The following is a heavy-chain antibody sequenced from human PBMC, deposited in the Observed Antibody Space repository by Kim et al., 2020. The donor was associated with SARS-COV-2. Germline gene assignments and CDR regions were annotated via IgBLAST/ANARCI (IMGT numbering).Heavy chain of an antibody. CDR3: TRVPPYSNSWWDAFDI. J-gene: IGHJ3*02. CDR1: GFTFSDSA. CDR2: IRSKANSYAT. D-gene: IGHD6-13*01. V-gene: IGHV3-73*01. Sequence: GGSLRLSCAASGFTFSDSAMYWVRQASGKGLEWVGRIRSKANSYATAYAASVKGGFTISRDDSKNTAYLQMNSLKTEDTAIYYCTRVPPYSNSWWDAFDIWGQGTMVTVSS.